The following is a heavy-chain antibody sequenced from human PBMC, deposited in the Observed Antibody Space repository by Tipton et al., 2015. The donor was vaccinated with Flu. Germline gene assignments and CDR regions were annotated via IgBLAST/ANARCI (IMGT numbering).Heavy chain of an antibody. D-gene: IGHD2-2*02. J-gene: IGHJ4*02. CDR3: ARGVGTSWYTTK. CDR1: GDSISGFL. CDR2: FYGSGTV. V-gene: IGHV4-4*07. Sequence: TLSLTCNVSGDSISGFLWNWVRQPAGKGLEWIGHFYGSGTVDYNPSLESRATMSVDTSKNLFSLTLKSVTAADTAVYYCARGVGTSWYTTKWGQGILATVS.